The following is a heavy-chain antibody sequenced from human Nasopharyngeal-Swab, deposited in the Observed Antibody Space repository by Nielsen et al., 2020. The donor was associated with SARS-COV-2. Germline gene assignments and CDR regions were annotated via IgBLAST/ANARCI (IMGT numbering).Heavy chain of an antibody. D-gene: IGHD3-3*01. V-gene: IGHV3-30*18. CDR1: GFTFSSYG. CDR2: ISYDGNYK. J-gene: IGHJ6*03. Sequence: SLNLSCAASGFTFSSYGMHRVRQAPGKGLEWVAVISYDGNYKYYADSVQGRFTISRDNSKNTLFLQMNSLRAEDTAVYYCAKGRVTIFGVVIIDYYYYMDVWGKGTTVTVSS. CDR3: AKGRVTIFGVVIIDYYYYMDV.